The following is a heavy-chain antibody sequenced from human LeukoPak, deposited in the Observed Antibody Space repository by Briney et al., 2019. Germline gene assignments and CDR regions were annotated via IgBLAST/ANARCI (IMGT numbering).Heavy chain of an antibody. V-gene: IGHV3-33*01. CDR3: ARDHWAAGTLLGVDY. J-gene: IGHJ4*02. CDR1: GFTFSSYG. CDR2: IWYDGRNK. D-gene: IGHD6-13*01. Sequence: GRSLRLSCAASGFTFSSYGMHWVRQAPGKGLEWVAVIWYDGRNKYYAESVKGRFTISRDNSKNTLYLQMSSLRAEDTAVYYCARDHWAAGTLLGVDYWGQGALVTVSS.